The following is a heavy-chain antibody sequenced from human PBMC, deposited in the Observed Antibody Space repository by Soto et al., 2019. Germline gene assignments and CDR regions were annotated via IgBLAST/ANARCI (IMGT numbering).Heavy chain of an antibody. D-gene: IGHD1-1*01. CDR1: GFAFSSYW. CDR3: ATMATGSHDWFDP. CDR2: INGDGSRT. Sequence: GGSLRLSCAASGFAFSSYWMHWVRQAPGKGLVWVSRINGDGSRTSYADSVKGRFTISRDNAKNTLHLQMNSLRAEDTAVYYCATMATGSHDWFDPWGQGILVTVSS. V-gene: IGHV3-74*01. J-gene: IGHJ5*02.